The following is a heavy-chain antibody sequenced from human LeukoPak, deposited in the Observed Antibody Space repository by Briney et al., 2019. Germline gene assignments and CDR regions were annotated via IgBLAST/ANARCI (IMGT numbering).Heavy chain of an antibody. D-gene: IGHD3-10*01. CDR1: GGSISSSSYY. J-gene: IGHJ5*02. CDR3: ARDRTMVRGVNNWFDP. V-gene: IGHV4-39*07. Sequence: SETLSLTCTVSGGSISSSSYYWGWIRQPPGKGLEWIGSIYYSGSTYYNPSLKSRVTISVDTSKNQFSLKLSSVTAADTAVYYCARDRTMVRGVNNWFDPWGQGTLVTVSS. CDR2: IYYSGST.